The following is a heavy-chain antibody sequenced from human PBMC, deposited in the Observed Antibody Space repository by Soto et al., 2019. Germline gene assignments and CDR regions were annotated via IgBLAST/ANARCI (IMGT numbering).Heavy chain of an antibody. CDR3: ARDLGGQIVDY. J-gene: IGHJ4*02. D-gene: IGHD1-26*01. CDR1: GYTFTSYG. V-gene: IGHV1-18*01. CDR2: ISGYNGNT. Sequence: QVQLVQSGAEVKKPGASVKVSCKASGYTFTSYGISWVRQAPRQGLEGMGWISGYNGNTKYPQKLPGRVTMTTDTSTSTAYMELRRLRSDDTAVYYCARDLGGQIVDYWGQGTLVTVSS.